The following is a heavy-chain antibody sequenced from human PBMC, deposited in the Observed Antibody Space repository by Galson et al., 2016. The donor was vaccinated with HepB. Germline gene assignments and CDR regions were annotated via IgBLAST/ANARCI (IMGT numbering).Heavy chain of an antibody. Sequence: SETLSLTCTVSGGSISSSSYFWGWIRQPPGKGLEWIGSIYYSGSTYYNPSLKSRVTISVDTSKNQFSLKLSSVTAADTAVYYCARQGYSGSGSYYPWGQGTLVTVSS. CDR2: IYYSGST. D-gene: IGHD3-10*01. CDR3: ARQGYSGSGSYYP. V-gene: IGHV4-39*01. CDR1: GGSISSSSYF. J-gene: IGHJ5*02.